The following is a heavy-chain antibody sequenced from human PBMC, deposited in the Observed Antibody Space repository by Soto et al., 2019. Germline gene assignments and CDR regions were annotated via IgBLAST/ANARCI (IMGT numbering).Heavy chain of an antibody. D-gene: IGHD3-3*01. CDR1: GDSVSSNSAA. J-gene: IGHJ6*02. Sequence: SQTLSLTCAISGDSVSSNSAAWDCSIQSASRGLEWLGRTYYRSKWYNDYAVSVKSRITINPDTSKNQFSLQLNSVTPEDTAVYYCARDITIFGVVIGSYYYGMDVWGQGTTVTVSS. V-gene: IGHV6-1*01. CDR3: ARDITIFGVVIGSYYYGMDV. CDR2: TYYRSKWYN.